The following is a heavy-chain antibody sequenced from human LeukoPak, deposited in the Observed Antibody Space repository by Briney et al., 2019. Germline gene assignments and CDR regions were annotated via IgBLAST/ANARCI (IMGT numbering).Heavy chain of an antibody. CDR3: ARAWGYYGMDV. CDR1: GFTFSSYD. J-gene: IGHJ6*02. CDR2: IGTAGDT. D-gene: IGHD7-27*01. Sequence: GGSLRLSCAASGFTFSSYDMHWVRQATGKGLEWVSAIGTAGDTYYPGSVKGRFTISRDNAKNTLYLQMNSLRAEDTAVYYCARAWGYYGMDVWGQGTTVTVSS. V-gene: IGHV3-13*01.